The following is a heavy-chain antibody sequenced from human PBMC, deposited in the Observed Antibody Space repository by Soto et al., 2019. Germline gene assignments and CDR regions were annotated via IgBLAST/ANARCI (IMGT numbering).Heavy chain of an antibody. CDR1: GYTFTNYY. CDR3: ARPGIPRETGCHLGMDV. CDR2: INPSGGST. V-gene: IGHV1-46*01. D-gene: IGHD2-15*01. Sequence: ASVKVSCKSSGYTFTNYYIHWVRQAPGHGLEWMAIINPSGGSTDYAQKFQDRVTLTRDTSTSTVHMELSSLRSEDTAVYYCARPGIPRETGCHLGMDVWGPGTTVTVS. J-gene: IGHJ6*02.